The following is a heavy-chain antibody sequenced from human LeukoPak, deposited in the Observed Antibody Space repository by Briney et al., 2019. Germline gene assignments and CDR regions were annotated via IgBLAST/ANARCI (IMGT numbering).Heavy chain of an antibody. V-gene: IGHV3-23*01. CDR2: ISGSGDST. Sequence: PGASLGLSCAASGFTFSSYAMSWVRQAPGKGLEWVSTISGSGDSTYYADSVKGRFTISRDNSKNTLYLQMNSLRADDTAVYYCAKGRSGVVVAALNYWGQGTPVTVSS. CDR1: GFTFSSYA. CDR3: AKGRSGVVVAALNY. D-gene: IGHD2-15*01. J-gene: IGHJ4*02.